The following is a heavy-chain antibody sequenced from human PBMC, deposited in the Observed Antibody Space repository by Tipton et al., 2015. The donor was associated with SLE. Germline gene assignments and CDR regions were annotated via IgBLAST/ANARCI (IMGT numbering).Heavy chain of an antibody. CDR2: IYPSGGT. Sequence: TLSLTCTVSDGSITDAYWSWIRQPAGKGLEWIGRIYPSGGTNYNPALKSRVTMSVDTSKNQFSLRLSSVTAADTAVYYCASAVAVTGVYFDYWGQGTLVTVSS. J-gene: IGHJ4*02. CDR1: DGSITDAY. V-gene: IGHV4-4*07. CDR3: ASAVAVTGVYFDY. D-gene: IGHD6-19*01.